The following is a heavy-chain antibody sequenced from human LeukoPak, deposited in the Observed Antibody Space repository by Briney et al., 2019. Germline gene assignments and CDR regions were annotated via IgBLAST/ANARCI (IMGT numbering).Heavy chain of an antibody. Sequence: SETLSLTCTVSGGSISSYYWSWIRQPPGKGLEWIGYIYYSGSTNYNPSLKSRVTISVDTSKNQFSLKLSSVTAADTAVYYCARHAALHYDFWSGYPVYYFDYWGQGTLVTVSS. V-gene: IGHV4-59*08. CDR3: ARHAALHYDFWSGYPVYYFDY. J-gene: IGHJ4*02. CDR1: GGSISSYY. D-gene: IGHD3-3*01. CDR2: IYYSGST.